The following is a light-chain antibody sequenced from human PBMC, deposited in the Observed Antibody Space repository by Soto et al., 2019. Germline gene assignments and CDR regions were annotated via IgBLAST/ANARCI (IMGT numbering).Light chain of an antibody. CDR2: KPS. CDR3: QQYNRLYT. Sequence: IQMTQSPSTLSASVGDRVTITCRASQSISSWLAWYQQKPGKAPKLLIYKPSSLESGVPSRFSGSGSGTEFTLTISRLQPDDFATYSCQQYNRLYTFGQGTKLEMK. J-gene: IGKJ2*01. CDR1: QSISSW. V-gene: IGKV1-5*03.